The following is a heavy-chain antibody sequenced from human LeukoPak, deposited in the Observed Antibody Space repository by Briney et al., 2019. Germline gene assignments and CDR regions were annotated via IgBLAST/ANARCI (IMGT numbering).Heavy chain of an antibody. CDR1: VVICSNYS. CDR3: ARGSVITFGGVIAPNDTFVI. D-gene: IGHD3-16*02. CDR2: INSSNSTI. Sequence: GGPRIVSCAASVVICSNYSVNGLQHAPEKRQEGASNINSSNSTIYSADAVRCRFIISKDNAKNSLYLQMSSLRNEDTAVYYSARGSVITFGGVIAPNDTFVIWGNGKMVTVSS. J-gene: IGHJ3*02. V-gene: IGHV3-48*02.